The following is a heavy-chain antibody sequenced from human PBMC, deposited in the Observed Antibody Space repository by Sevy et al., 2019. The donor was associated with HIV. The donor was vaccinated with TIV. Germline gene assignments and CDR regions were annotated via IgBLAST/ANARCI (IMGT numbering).Heavy chain of an antibody. CDR2: ISYDGSNK. J-gene: IGHJ4*02. CDR3: ARDTVYGVFNY. D-gene: IGHD4-17*01. V-gene: IGHV3-30*04. CDR1: GFTFSSYA. Sequence: GGSLRLSCAASGFTFSSYAMHWVRQAPGKGLEWVAVISYDGSNKYYAESVKGRFTISRDNSKNTLYLQMNSLRAEDTAVYYCARDTVYGVFNYWGQGTLVTVSS.